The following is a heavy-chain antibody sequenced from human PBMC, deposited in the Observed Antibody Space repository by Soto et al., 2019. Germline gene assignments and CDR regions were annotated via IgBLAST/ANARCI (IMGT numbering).Heavy chain of an antibody. CDR1: GGSFSGYY. J-gene: IGHJ3*02. V-gene: IGHV4-34*01. CDR3: AREGLVVVPAADDAFDI. Sequence: QVQLQQWGAGLLKPSETLSLTCAVYGGSFSGYYWSWIRQPPRKGLEWIGEINHSGSTNYNPSLKSRVTISVDTSKNQFSLKLSSVTAADTAVYYCAREGLVVVPAADDAFDIWGQGTMVTVSS. CDR2: INHSGST. D-gene: IGHD2-2*01.